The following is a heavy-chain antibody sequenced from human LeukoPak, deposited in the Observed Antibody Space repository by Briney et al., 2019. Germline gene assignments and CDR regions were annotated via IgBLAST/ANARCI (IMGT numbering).Heavy chain of an antibody. Sequence: PSETLSFTCAVSGGSINSHYWGWIRQPPGKGLQWIGDIYYTGKINYNPSLKSRVTITLDTSKHHLSLNLTSVLAADTAIYYCVRRDTGWNYFDYWGQGILVTVSS. CDR1: GGSINSHY. CDR2: IYYTGKI. J-gene: IGHJ4*02. CDR3: VRRDTGWNYFDY. D-gene: IGHD6-19*01. V-gene: IGHV4-59*08.